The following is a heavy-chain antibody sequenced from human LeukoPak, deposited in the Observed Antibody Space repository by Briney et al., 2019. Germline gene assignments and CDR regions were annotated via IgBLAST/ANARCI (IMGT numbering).Heavy chain of an antibody. V-gene: IGHV1-69*04. J-gene: IGHJ3*02. CDR2: IIPILGIA. Sequence: SVKVSCKASGGTFSSYAISWVRQAPGQGLEWMGRIIPILGIANYAQKFQGRVTITADKSTSTAYMELSSLRSEDTAVYYCARSPDYYDSSGYYCVTDAFDIWGQGTMVTVSS. CDR3: ARSPDYYDSSGYYCVTDAFDI. CDR1: GGTFSSYA. D-gene: IGHD3-22*01.